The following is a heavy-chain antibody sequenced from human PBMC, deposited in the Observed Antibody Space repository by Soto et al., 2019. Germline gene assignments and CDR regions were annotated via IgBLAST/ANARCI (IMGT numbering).Heavy chain of an antibody. D-gene: IGHD6-13*01. CDR2: INWSGGSS. CDR3: VKANDQQLVEGGPFDM. J-gene: IGHJ3*02. V-gene: IGHV3-9*01. Sequence: PGGSLRLSCAASGFTFDDFAMHWVRQAPGRGLEWVSGINWSGGSSGYSDSVKGRFTISRDNAKNSLYLEMNSLRVEDTALFYCVKANDQQLVEGGPFDMWGQGTVVTVSS. CDR1: GFTFDDFA.